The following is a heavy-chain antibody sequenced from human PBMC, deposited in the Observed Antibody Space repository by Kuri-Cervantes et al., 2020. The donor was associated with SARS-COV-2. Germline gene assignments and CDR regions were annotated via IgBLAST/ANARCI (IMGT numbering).Heavy chain of an antibody. J-gene: IGHJ5*02. V-gene: IGHV4-39*01. CDR1: GGSISSSSYY. CDR3: ARQMMICITFFGVVFTKDCFDP. Sequence: SETLSLTCTVSGGSISSSSYYWGWIRQPPGKRLEWIGSIYYSGSTYYNPSLKSRVTISVDTSKNQFSLKLSSVTAADTAVYYCARQMMICITFFGVVFTKDCFDPWGQGTLVTVSS. CDR2: IYYSGST. D-gene: IGHD3-3*01.